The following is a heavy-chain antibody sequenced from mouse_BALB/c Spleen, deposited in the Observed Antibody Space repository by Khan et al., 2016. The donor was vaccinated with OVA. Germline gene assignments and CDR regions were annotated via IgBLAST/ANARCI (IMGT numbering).Heavy chain of an antibody. V-gene: IGHV2-9*02. CDR2: IWAGGST. Sequence: QVQLQQSGPGLVAPSQSLSITCTVSGFSLTNYGVHWVRQPPGKGLEWLGVIWAGGSTTYNSALMSRLSISKDNSKSQVFLKMNSLQTDDTAMYFCARNREPDYFDYWGQGTTLTVSS. J-gene: IGHJ2*01. CDR3: ARNREPDYFDY. CDR1: GFSLTNYG.